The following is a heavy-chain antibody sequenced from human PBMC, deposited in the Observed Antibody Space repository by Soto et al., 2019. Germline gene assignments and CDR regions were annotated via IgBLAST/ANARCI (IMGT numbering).Heavy chain of an antibody. V-gene: IGHV4-30-4*01. CDR3: ARGAGRIRPFDY. J-gene: IGHJ4*02. Sequence: SETLSLTCTVSGDSISSANSYWSWIRQPPGKGLEWIGFLYYSGSNYYNPSLRSRVSISVDTSKNQFSLKLYSVTAADTAVYYCARGAGRIRPFDYWGQGALVTVSS. CDR2: LYYSGSN. CDR1: GDSISSANSY.